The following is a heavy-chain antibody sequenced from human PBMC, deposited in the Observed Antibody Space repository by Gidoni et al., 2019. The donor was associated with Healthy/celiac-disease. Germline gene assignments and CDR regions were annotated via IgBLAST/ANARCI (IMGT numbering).Heavy chain of an antibody. Sequence: QVQLVQSGAEVKKPGSSLKVSCKASGGTFSSYAISWVRQAPGQGLEWMGGIIPIFGTANYAQKFQGRVTITADESTSTAYMELSSLRSEDTAVYYCARDPGIAAAGTGQYFQHWGQGTLVTVSS. D-gene: IGHD6-13*01. CDR3: ARDPGIAAAGTGQYFQH. J-gene: IGHJ1*01. CDR1: GGTFSSYA. CDR2: IIPIFGTA. V-gene: IGHV1-69*01.